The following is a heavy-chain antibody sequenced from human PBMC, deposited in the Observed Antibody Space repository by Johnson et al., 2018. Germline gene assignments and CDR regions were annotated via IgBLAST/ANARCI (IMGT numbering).Heavy chain of an antibody. CDR2: IRSKAYGGTT. D-gene: IGHD4-17*01. Sequence: LVQSGGGLVQPGRSLRLSCTASGFTFGDYAMTWFRQAPGKGLEWVGFIRSKAYGGTTEYAASVKGRFTISRDDSTSIAYLQMNSLKTEDTAVYYCTSGSYGHAFAFWGQGTMVTVSS. V-gene: IGHV3-49*03. CDR3: TSGSYGHAFAF. J-gene: IGHJ3*01. CDR1: GFTFGDYA.